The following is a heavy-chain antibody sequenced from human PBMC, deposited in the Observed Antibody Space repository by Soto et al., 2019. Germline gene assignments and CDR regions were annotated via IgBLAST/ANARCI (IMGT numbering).Heavy chain of an antibody. V-gene: IGHV1-69*13. CDR3: ATFVLRYFDWFPGDYYYGMDV. D-gene: IGHD3-9*01. J-gene: IGHJ6*02. Sequence: SVKVSCKASGGTFSSYAISWVRQAPGQGLEWMGGIIPIFGTANYAQKFQGRVTITADESTSTAYMELSSLRSEDTAVYYCATFVLRYFDWFPGDYYYGMDVWGQGTTVTVSS. CDR1: GGTFSSYA. CDR2: IIPIFGTA.